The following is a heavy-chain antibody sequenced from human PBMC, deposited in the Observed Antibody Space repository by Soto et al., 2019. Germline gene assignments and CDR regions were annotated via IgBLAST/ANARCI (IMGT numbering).Heavy chain of an antibody. CDR2: INHVGSV. CDR1: GGSIGRDSW. CDR3: VRGPYNYNSRYFDY. J-gene: IGHJ4*02. V-gene: IGHV4-4*02. D-gene: IGHD1-1*01. Sequence: LSLTCAVSGGSIGRDSWWSWVRQTPGKGLEWIGEINHVGSVNYNPSLKSRVIISVDTSKNQFSLRLYSVTAADTAVYYCVRGPYNYNSRYFDYWGQGTLVTVSS.